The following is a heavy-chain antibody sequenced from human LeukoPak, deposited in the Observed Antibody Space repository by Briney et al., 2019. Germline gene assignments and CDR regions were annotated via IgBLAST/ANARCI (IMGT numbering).Heavy chain of an antibody. J-gene: IGHJ4*02. Sequence: EGSLRLSCAASGFTFSSYWMSWVRQAPGKGLEWVASIKRDGSAKEYVDSVKGRFTISRDNAKNSLFLQMNSLRAEDTAVYYCAREVLKDSLDYWGQGTLVTVSS. CDR2: IKRDGSAK. D-gene: IGHD1-14*01. CDR3: AREVLKDSLDY. V-gene: IGHV3-7*04. CDR1: GFTFSSYW.